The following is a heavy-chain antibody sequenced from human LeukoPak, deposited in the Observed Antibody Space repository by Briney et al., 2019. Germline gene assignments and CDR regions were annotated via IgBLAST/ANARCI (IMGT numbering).Heavy chain of an antibody. Sequence: GGSLRLSCAASGFTVSSYAMCWVRYSPGKGLEWVSGIRDTGGSTYYADSAKGRFTISRDNPKNTLYLQMNSLRADDTAIYYCTRESIYCSSSSCYSPYGLGVWGQGTTVTVSS. CDR1: GFTVSSYA. D-gene: IGHD2-2*02. V-gene: IGHV3-23*01. CDR2: IRDTGGST. J-gene: IGHJ6*02. CDR3: TRESIYCSSSSCYSPYGLGV.